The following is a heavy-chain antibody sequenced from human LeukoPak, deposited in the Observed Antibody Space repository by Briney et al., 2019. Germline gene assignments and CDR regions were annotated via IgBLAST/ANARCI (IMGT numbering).Heavy chain of an antibody. D-gene: IGHD2-15*01. J-gene: IGHJ4*02. CDR3: ARTQRVVVVVAATPPRAFDY. CDR1: GFTFSSYS. Sequence: GGSLRLSCAASGFTFSSYSMNWVRQAPGKGLEWVSYISSSSSTIYYADSVKGRFTISRDNAKNSLYLQMNSLRAADTAVYYCARTQRVVVVVAATPPRAFDYWGQGTLVTVSS. V-gene: IGHV3-48*01. CDR2: ISSSSSTI.